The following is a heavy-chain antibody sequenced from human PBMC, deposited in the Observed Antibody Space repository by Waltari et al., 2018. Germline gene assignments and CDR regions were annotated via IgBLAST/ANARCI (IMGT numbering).Heavy chain of an antibody. Sequence: EVQVLESGGGLVQPGGSLRLSCQASGFPSVTQAINWVRQAPGNGLDWVSSISVSDATYYADSVKGRFTISRDYSDNTVYLQMDSLRADDTALYFCATPFYNWDDPLHSWGQGTPVTVSS. D-gene: IGHD1-20*01. J-gene: IGHJ1*01. CDR3: ATPFYNWDDPLHS. CDR1: GFPSVTQA. V-gene: IGHV3-23*01. CDR2: ISVSDAT.